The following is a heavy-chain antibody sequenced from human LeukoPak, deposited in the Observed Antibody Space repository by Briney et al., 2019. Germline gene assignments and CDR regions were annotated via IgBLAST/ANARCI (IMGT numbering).Heavy chain of an antibody. CDR3: ARDQYDAFYS. V-gene: IGHV3-11*01. J-gene: IGHJ3*02. CDR1: GFTFSDYY. D-gene: IGHD2-2*01. CDR2: ISSSGSTI. Sequence: GGSLRLSCAASGFTFSDYYMSWIRQAPGKGLEWVSYISSSGSTIYYADSVKGRFTISRNNDKTSRYLQMNSLRAEDTAVYYCARDQYDAFYSWGQGTMVTVSS.